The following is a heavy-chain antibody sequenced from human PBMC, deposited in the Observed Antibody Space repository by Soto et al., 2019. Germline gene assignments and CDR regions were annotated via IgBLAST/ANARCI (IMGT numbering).Heavy chain of an antibody. CDR2: IYYSGSR. CDR3: ARAIVVTVGGMDV. CDR1: GGSISNADYY. J-gene: IGHJ6*02. D-gene: IGHD5-12*01. V-gene: IGHV4-30-4*01. Sequence: QVQLQESGPGLVKPSQTLSLTCTVSGGSISNADYYWSWVRQPPGQGLEWIGYIYYSGSRFFNPSLKSRVTISKDTSKNQFSLRLTSVTAADTAVYYCARAIVVTVGGMDVWGRGTTVTVSS.